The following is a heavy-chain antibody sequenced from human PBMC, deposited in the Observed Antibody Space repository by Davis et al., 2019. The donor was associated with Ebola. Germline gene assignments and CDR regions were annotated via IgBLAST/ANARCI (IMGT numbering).Heavy chain of an antibody. J-gene: IGHJ6*02. CDR2: IYYSGST. CDR1: GGSISSYY. CDR3: ARLKRKDTAIVYYYYGMDV. V-gene: IGHV4-59*08. D-gene: IGHD5-18*01. Sequence: SETLSLTCTVSGGSISSYYWSWIRQPPGKGLEWIGYIYYSGSTNYNPSLKSRVTISVDTSKNQFSLKLSSVTAADTAVYYCARLKRKDTAIVYYYYGMDVWGQGTTVTVSS.